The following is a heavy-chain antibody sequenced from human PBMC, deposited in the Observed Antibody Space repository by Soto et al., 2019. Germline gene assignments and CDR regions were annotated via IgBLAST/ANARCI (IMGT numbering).Heavy chain of an antibody. V-gene: IGHV4-34*01. D-gene: IGHD2-2*01. CDR1: GGSFSGYY. J-gene: IGHJ6*02. Sequence: SETLSLTCAVSGGSFSGYYWTWIRQIPGKGLEWIGEINQSGNTKYNPSLMSRVTMSVDTSRNQFSLKLRSVTAADTAVYYCARPSYALNWDFHYGVQVWGQGTSVTVS. CDR3: ARPSYALNWDFHYGVQV. CDR2: INQSGNT.